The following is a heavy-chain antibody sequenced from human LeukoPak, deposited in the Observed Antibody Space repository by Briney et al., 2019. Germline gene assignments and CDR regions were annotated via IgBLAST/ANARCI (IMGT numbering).Heavy chain of an antibody. CDR2: IIPIFGTA. D-gene: IGHD3-22*01. J-gene: IGHJ5*02. CDR1: GGTFSSYA. CDR3: ARDRYYDKTLPYLSNWFDP. V-gene: IGHV1-69*05. Sequence: ASVKVSCKASGGTFSSYAISWVRQAPGQGLEWMGRIIPIFGTANYAQKFQGRVTITTDESTSTAYIELSSLRSEDTAVYYCARDRYYDKTLPYLSNWFDPWGQGTLVTVSS.